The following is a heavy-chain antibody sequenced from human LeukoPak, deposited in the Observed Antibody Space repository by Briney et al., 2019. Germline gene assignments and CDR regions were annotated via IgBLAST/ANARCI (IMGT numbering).Heavy chain of an antibody. CDR1: GGSISSGDYY. CDR2: IYYSGST. V-gene: IGHV4-30-4*01. CDR3: AREGGVMDDILSGYTTYYFDY. D-gene: IGHD3-9*01. J-gene: IGHJ4*02. Sequence: PPQTLSLTCTVSGGSISSGDYYWSWIRQPPGKGLEWIGYIYYSGSTYYNPSLKSRVTISVDTSKNQFSLKLSSVTAADTAVYYCAREGGVMDDILSGYTTYYFDYWGQGTLVTVSS.